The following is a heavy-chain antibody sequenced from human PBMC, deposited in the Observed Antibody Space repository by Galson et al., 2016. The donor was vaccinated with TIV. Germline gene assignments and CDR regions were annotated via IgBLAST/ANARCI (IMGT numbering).Heavy chain of an antibody. CDR1: GYTFTSHH. Sequence: SVKVSCKASGYTFTSHHITWVRQATGQGLEWMGWMNPDINNVGYAQKFQGRVTMTRDTSNSTAYMELSVLTSEDAAVYYCARVAKGTTLTIYGFRVMAGAFDIWGQGTMVAVSS. CDR3: ARVAKGTTLTIYGFRVMAGAFDI. J-gene: IGHJ3*02. CDR2: MNPDINNV. D-gene: IGHD3-3*01. V-gene: IGHV1-8*01.